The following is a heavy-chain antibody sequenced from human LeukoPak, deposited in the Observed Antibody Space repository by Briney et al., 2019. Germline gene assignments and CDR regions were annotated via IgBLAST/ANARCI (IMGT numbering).Heavy chain of an antibody. CDR3: ARFLGYCSGGSCYFDY. D-gene: IGHD2-15*01. J-gene: IGHJ4*02. CDR2: INPNSGGT. V-gene: IGHV1-2*02. CDR1: GYTFTGYY. Sequence: ASVKVSCKASGYTFTGYYMHWVRQAPGQGLEWMGWINPNSGGTKYAQKFQGRVTMTRDTSISTAYMELSSLKSDDTAVYYCARFLGYCSGGSCYFDYWGQGTLVT.